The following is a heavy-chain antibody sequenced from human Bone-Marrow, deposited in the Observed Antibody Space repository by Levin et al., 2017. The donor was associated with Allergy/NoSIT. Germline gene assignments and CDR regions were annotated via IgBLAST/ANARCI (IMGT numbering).Heavy chain of an antibody. J-gene: IGHJ4*02. Sequence: QPGGSLRLSCAVSGFTLSGYWMHWVRQTPGKGLVLVSCIDNDGTTYYADSVKGRFTISRDSAKNTLYLQMNSLRGEDTALYYCTRSIEFWGQGTLVTVSS. D-gene: IGHD3-16*02. CDR3: TRSIEF. V-gene: IGHV3-74*01. CDR1: GFTLSGYW. CDR2: IDNDGTT.